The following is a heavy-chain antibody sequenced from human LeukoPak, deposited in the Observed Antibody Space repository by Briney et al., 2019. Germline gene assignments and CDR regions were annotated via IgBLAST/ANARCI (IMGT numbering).Heavy chain of an antibody. CDR2: IYPGDSDT. V-gene: IGHV5-51*01. J-gene: IGHJ4*02. Sequence: GESLKISCKGSGYSFTSYWIGWVRQMPGKGLEWMGIIYPGDSDTRYSPSFQGQVTISADKSISTAYLPWSSLKASDTAMYYCATGPYYYDSSGYSVPDYWGQGTLVTVSS. D-gene: IGHD3-22*01. CDR3: ATGPYYYDSSGYSVPDY. CDR1: GYSFTSYW.